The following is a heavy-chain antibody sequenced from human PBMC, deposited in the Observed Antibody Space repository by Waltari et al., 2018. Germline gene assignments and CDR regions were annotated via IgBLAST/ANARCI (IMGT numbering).Heavy chain of an antibody. J-gene: IGHJ2*01. CDR3: ARDTGGWYYDV. Sequence: QVQLLQSGPGLVKPSETLSLTCTVSDGSTSIFYWTWIRQPPGKGPEWIGCISTTGGTKYNPSLQSRVSFSVDTSKNQFSLRLTSVTAADTALYYCARDTGGWYYDVWGQGSLVIVSS. V-gene: IGHV4-59*01. CDR1: DGSTSIFY. D-gene: IGHD3-10*01. CDR2: ISTTGGT.